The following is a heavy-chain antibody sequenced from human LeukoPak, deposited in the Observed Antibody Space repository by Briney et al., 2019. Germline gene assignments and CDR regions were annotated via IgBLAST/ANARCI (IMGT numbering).Heavy chain of an antibody. CDR1: GGSISSGSYY. Sequence: SETLSLTCTVSGGSISSGSYYWSWIRQPAGKGLEWIGRIYTSGSTNYNPSLKSRITISVDTSKNQFSLKLSSVTAADTAVYYCAREPPLGGYFDYWGQGTLVTVSS. CDR2: IYTSGST. D-gene: IGHD4-23*01. CDR3: AREPPLGGYFDY. V-gene: IGHV4-61*02. J-gene: IGHJ4*02.